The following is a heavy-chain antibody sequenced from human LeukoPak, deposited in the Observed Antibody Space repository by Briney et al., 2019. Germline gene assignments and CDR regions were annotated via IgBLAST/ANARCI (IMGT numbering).Heavy chain of an antibody. CDR3: ARDSLIVGATSAFDI. CDR2: ISAYNGNT. V-gene: IGHV1-18*01. Sequence: GASVKVSCKASGYTFTSYDINWVRQATGQGLEWMGWISAYNGNTNYAQKLQGRVTMTTDTSTSTAYMELRSLRSDDTAVYYCARDSLIVGATSAFDIWGQGTMVTVSS. CDR1: GYTFTSYD. D-gene: IGHD1-26*01. J-gene: IGHJ3*02.